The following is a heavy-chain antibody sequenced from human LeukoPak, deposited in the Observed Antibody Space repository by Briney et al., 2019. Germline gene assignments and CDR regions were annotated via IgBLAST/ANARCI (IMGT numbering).Heavy chain of an antibody. V-gene: IGHV3-21*01. CDR1: GFTFSSYS. CDR3: AREYGSGSYRPDY. J-gene: IGHJ4*02. D-gene: IGHD3-10*01. CDR2: ISSSSSYI. Sequence: GGSLRLSCAASGFTFSSYSMNWVRQAPGKGLEWVSSISSSSSYIYYADSVKGRFTISRDNAKSSLYLQMNSLRAEDTAVYYCAREYGSGSYRPDYWGQGTLVTVSS.